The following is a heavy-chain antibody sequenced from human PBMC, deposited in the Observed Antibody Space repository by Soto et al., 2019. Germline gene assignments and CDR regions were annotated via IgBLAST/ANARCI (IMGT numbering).Heavy chain of an antibody. CDR1: GYTFFTYA. V-gene: IGHV1-18*01. CDR2: ISTYSGDT. J-gene: IGHJ5*02. Sequence: QVHLVQSGGEVKTPGASVKVSCQASGYTFFTYAISWVRQAPGQGLEWMGWISTYSGDTKYAQKFQGRVTMTTDTSTTTAYLELRSLRSDDTAVYYCARHHGPTTSENGFDPWGQGPRVNASS. D-gene: IGHD5-12*01. CDR3: ARHHGPTTSENGFDP.